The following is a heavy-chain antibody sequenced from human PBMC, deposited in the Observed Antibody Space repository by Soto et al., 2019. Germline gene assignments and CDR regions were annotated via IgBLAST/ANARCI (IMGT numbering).Heavy chain of an antibody. D-gene: IGHD5-12*01. CDR1: GDSISAYS. CDR2: IHYNGNT. Sequence: KPSETLSLTCTVSGDSISAYSWSWVRQPPGKGLEWIGNIHYNGNTKYNPSLKSRVTMSVDTSKNQFSLKLISVTAADTAKYFCAREGNLGRWLQPIDFWGQGTLVTVSS. V-gene: IGHV4-59*01. J-gene: IGHJ4*02. CDR3: AREGNLGRWLQPIDF.